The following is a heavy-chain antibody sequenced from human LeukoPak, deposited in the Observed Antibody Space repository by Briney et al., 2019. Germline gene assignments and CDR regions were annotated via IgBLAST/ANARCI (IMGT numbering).Heavy chain of an antibody. CDR3: ARGSSSGSPEY. J-gene: IGHJ4*02. V-gene: IGHV3-7*01. CDR1: GFTFSSYW. D-gene: IGHD3-10*01. CDR2: IKKDGSEK. Sequence: GGSLRLSCAASGFTFSSYWMSWVRQAPGKGLEWVANIKKDGSEKYYVDSVKGRFTISRDNAKNSLYLQMNSLRAEDTAVYYCARGSSSGSPEYWGQGTLVTVSS.